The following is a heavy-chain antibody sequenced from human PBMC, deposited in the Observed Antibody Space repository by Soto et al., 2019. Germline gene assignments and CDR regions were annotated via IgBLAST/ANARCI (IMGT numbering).Heavy chain of an antibody. CDR3: ARDYCSGGSCREYYFDY. Sequence: QVQLQESGPGLVKPSQTLSLTCTVSGGSISSGDYYWSWIRQPPGKGLEWIGYIYYSGSTYYNPSLKSRVNISVDTSKNQFSLQLSSVTAADTAVYYCARDYCSGGSCREYYFDYWGQGTLVTVSA. CDR2: IYYSGST. V-gene: IGHV4-30-4*01. CDR1: GGSISSGDYY. D-gene: IGHD2-15*01. J-gene: IGHJ4*02.